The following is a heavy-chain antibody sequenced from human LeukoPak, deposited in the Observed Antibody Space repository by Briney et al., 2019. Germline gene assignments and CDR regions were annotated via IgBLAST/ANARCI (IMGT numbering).Heavy chain of an antibody. CDR1: GYTFIDYF. J-gene: IGHJ4*02. D-gene: IGHD4-17*01. CDR3: ARVMTSATSLDF. V-gene: IGHV1-2*02. CDR2: LNPQSGDT. Sequence: ASVKVSCKASGYTFIDYFIHWVRQAPGQGLEWMGWLNPQSGDTKLSPELQGRVTTTRDTSTGTAYLDLTSLRSDDTAVYYCARVMTSATSLDFWGQGTLVTVSS.